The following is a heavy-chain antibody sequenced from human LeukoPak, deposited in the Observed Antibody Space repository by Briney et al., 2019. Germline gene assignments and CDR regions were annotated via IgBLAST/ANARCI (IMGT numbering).Heavy chain of an antibody. V-gene: IGHV1-8*02. CDR1: GYTFTSYG. D-gene: IGHD4-23*01. J-gene: IGHJ4*02. CDR3: ARDRDGNPDSY. Sequence: ASVKVSCKASGYTFTSYGISWVRQAPGQGLEWMGWMNPNSGNTGYAQKFQGRVTMTRDTSTSTVYMELSSLRSEDTAVYYCARDRDGNPDSYWGQGTLVTVSS. CDR2: MNPNSGNT.